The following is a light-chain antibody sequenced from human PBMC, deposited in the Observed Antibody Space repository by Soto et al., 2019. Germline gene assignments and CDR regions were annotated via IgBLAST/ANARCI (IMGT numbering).Light chain of an antibody. Sequence: DIQMTQSPSSLSASVGDRVTITCQASQDISNYLNWYQQKPGKAPKLLIYDASNLEAGVPSGFSGSGSGTDFTFTISSLHPEDIATYYCQQFANLPYTFGQGTKLEIK. V-gene: IGKV1-33*01. CDR3: QQFANLPYT. CDR2: DAS. J-gene: IGKJ2*01. CDR1: QDISNY.